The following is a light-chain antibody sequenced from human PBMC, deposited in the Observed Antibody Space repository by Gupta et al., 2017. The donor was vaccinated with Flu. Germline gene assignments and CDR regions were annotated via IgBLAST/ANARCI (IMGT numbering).Light chain of an antibody. J-gene: IGKJ1*01. V-gene: IGKV3-20*01. CDR3: HQDHASVA. CDR1: QSVTNNY. CDR2: GAS. Sequence: EIVMTQSPGTLSLSPGETATLSCRASQSVTNNYLAWYQQKPGQAPRLIIYGASSRATGIPDRFSGSGSETDFTLTSSRREYEDVAVYYGHQDHASVAFGQGTKVDIK.